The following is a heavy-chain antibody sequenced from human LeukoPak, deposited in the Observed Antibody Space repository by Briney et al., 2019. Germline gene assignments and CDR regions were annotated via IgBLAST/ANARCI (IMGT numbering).Heavy chain of an antibody. CDR3: ARRLAVAGTRGAFDI. J-gene: IGHJ3*02. CDR1: GGSISSSNYF. D-gene: IGHD6-19*01. Sequence: SETLSLTCTVSGGSISSSNYFWGWVRQPPGKGLEWIGTISYSGTTHDNPSLKSRVIISVDTSKKQFSLRLSSVTAADTAVYYCARRLAVAGTRGAFDIWGQGTMVTVSS. V-gene: IGHV4-39*01. CDR2: ISYSGTT.